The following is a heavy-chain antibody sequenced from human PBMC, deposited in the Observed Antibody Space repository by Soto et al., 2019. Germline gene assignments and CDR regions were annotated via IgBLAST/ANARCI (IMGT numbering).Heavy chain of an antibody. CDR2: ISGSGGST. V-gene: IGHV3-23*01. J-gene: IGHJ6*02. Sequence: GGSLRLSCAASGFTFSSYAMSWVRQAPGKGLEWVSAISGSGGSTYYADSVKGRFTISRDNSKNTLYLQMNSLRAEDTAVYYCAKGGDYDFWSGPPPPYYYGMDVWGQGTTVTVSS. D-gene: IGHD3-3*01. CDR3: AKGGDYDFWSGPPPPYYYGMDV. CDR1: GFTFSSYA.